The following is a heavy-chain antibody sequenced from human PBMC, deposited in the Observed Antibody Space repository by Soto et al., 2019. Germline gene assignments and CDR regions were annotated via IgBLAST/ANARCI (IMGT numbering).Heavy chain of an antibody. CDR2: ISGSGGST. CDR1: GFTFSSYS. V-gene: IGHV3-23*01. J-gene: IGHJ4*02. D-gene: IGHD3-22*01. CDR3: ANIRISDYSGFDY. Sequence: PXGSLRRSCADSGFTFSSYSVRWVRQAPGKGLEWVSAISGSGGSTYYANTVKGRFTISRENSKNPLYLQMNTLRAEDNAVYYCANIRISDYSGFDYWGQGTLVTVSS.